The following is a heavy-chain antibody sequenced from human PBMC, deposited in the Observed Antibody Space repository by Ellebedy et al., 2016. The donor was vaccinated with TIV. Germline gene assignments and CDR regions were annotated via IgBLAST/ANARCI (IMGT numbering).Heavy chain of an antibody. J-gene: IGHJ3*02. CDR2: INPNSGGT. V-gene: IGHV1-2*02. Sequence: ASVKVSCKASGYTFTSYGISWVRQAPGQGLEWMGWINPNSGGTNYAQKFQGRVTMTRDTSISTAYMELSRLRSDDTAVYYCAFIGDDAFDIWGQGTMVTVSS. CDR3: AFIGDDAFDI. D-gene: IGHD3-16*01. CDR1: GYTFTSYG.